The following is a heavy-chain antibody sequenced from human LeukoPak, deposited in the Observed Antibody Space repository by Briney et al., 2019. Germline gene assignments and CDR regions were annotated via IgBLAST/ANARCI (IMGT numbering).Heavy chain of an antibody. J-gene: IGHJ3*02. CDR1: GGSISSGNYY. Sequence: KPSQTLSLTCTVSGGSISSGNYYWSWIRQPAGKGLEWIGRIYTSGSTNYNPSLKSRVTISVDTSKNQFSLKVSSVTAADTAVYYCARDRGSGRRKAFDIWGQGTMVTVSS. CDR3: ARDRGSGRRKAFDI. CDR2: IYTSGST. D-gene: IGHD3-10*01. V-gene: IGHV4-61*02.